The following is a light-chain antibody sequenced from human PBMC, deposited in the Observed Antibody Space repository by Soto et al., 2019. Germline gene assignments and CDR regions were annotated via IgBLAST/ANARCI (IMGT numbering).Light chain of an antibody. J-gene: IGLJ2*01. CDR3: SSCTSTYTLI. CDR1: STDVGGYDY. V-gene: IGLV2-14*03. Sequence: QSVLTQSASVSGSLGQSISISCTGTSTDVGGYDYVSWYQQHPGKAPRLMIYDVSNRPSGVSNRFSGSKSGNTASLTISGLQAEDEADYYCSSCTSTYTLIFGGGTKLTVL. CDR2: DVS.